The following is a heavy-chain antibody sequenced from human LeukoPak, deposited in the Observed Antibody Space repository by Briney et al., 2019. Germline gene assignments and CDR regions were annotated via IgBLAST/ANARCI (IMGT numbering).Heavy chain of an antibody. CDR2: IIPILGIA. Sequence: SVKVSCKASGGTFSSYAISWVRQAPGQGLEWMVRIIPILGIANYAQKFQGRVTITADKSTSTAYMELSSLRSEDTAVYYCARDLITMVRGVINGMDVWGQGTTVTVSS. J-gene: IGHJ6*02. D-gene: IGHD3-10*01. CDR1: GGTFSSYA. V-gene: IGHV1-69*04. CDR3: ARDLITMVRGVINGMDV.